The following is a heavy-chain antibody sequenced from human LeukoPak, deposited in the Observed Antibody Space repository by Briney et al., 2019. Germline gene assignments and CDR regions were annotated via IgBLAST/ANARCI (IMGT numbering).Heavy chain of an antibody. Sequence: GESLKISCKGSGYSFTSYWIGWVRQMPGKGLEWMGIIYPGDSETRYSPSFQGQVTISADKSISTAYLQWSSLKASDTAMYYCARPDYYDSSGYYADAFDIWGQGTMVTVSS. CDR2: IYPGDSET. V-gene: IGHV5-51*01. CDR1: GYSFTSYW. D-gene: IGHD3-22*01. J-gene: IGHJ3*02. CDR3: ARPDYYDSSGYYADAFDI.